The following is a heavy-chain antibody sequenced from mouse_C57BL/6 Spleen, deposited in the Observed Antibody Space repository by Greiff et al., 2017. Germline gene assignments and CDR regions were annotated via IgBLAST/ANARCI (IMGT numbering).Heavy chain of an antibody. Sequence: QVQLKESGAELVKPGASVKLSCKASGYSFTEYTIHWVKQRSGQGLEWIGWFYPGSGSIKYNEKFKDKATLTADKSSSTVYMELSRLTSEDSAVYVCARHGGIYYGNYRSAMDYWGQGTSVTVSS. V-gene: IGHV1-62-2*01. J-gene: IGHJ4*01. CDR1: GYSFTEYT. CDR2: FYPGSGSI. CDR3: ARHGGIYYGNYRSAMDY. D-gene: IGHD2-1*01.